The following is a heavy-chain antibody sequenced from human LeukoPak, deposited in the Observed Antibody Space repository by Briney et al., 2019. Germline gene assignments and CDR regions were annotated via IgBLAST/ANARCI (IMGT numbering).Heavy chain of an antibody. V-gene: IGHV3-21*01. CDR2: ISSSSYI. CDR3: ARDLYYDSSGYYLDYYYYGMDV. Sequence: GGSLRLSCAASGFTFSSYSMNWVRQAPGKGLEWVSSISSSSYIYYADSVKGRFTISRDNAKNSLYLQMNSLRAEDTAVYYCARDLYYDSSGYYLDYYYYGMDVWGQGTTVTVSS. CDR1: GFTFSSYS. J-gene: IGHJ6*02. D-gene: IGHD3-22*01.